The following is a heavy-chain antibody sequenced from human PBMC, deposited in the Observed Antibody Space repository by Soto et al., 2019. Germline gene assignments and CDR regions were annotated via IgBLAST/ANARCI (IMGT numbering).Heavy chain of an antibody. D-gene: IGHD3-10*01. CDR3: AKDRDYPRDYFHY. V-gene: IGHV3-23*01. Sequence: GGSLRLSCAASGFTLGRYGMSWVRQAPGKGLEWVSAVSPNGQGVYYADSVRGRFTISRDFSKNTVFLHMDSLRAEDTAVYYCAKDRDYPRDYFHYWGQGTLVTVSS. CDR1: GFTLGRYG. J-gene: IGHJ4*02. CDR2: VSPNGQGV.